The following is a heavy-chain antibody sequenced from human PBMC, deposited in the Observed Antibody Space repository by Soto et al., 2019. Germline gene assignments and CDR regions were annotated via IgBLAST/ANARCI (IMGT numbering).Heavy chain of an antibody. D-gene: IGHD3-16*01. CDR1: GFALSNAW. CDR2: IQSKSDGGAT. CDR3: TRVNLGNLDY. Sequence: EVQLVESGGGLVEPGGSLRLSCAASGFALSNAWMSWVRQAPRKGLEWVGRIQSKSDGGATVYAAPVRGRFTITRDDSKNTLDLQMSILKTEDTAMYDCTRVNLGNLDYWGQGTLATVSS. J-gene: IGHJ4*02. V-gene: IGHV3-15*01.